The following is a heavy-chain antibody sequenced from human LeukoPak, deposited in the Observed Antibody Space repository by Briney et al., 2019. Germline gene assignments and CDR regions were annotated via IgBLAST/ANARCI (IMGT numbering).Heavy chain of an antibody. V-gene: IGHV3-20*04. CDR3: ARDYGSGSYYNGIDY. D-gene: IGHD3-10*01. Sequence: PGGSLRLSCAASGFSFESYGMSGVRQVTGKGLEWVSYINWNGGTTDYADSVKGRFTISRDNGMSSLYLQMNSLRAEDTALYYCARDYGSGSYYNGIDYWGQGTLVSVSS. CDR2: INWNGGTT. CDR1: GFSFESYG. J-gene: IGHJ4*02.